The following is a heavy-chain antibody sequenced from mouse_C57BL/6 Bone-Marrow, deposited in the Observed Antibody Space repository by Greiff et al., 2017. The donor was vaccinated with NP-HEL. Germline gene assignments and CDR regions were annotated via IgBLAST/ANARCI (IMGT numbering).Heavy chain of an antibody. D-gene: IGHD1-1*01. J-gene: IGHJ2*01. Sequence: VQLQQSGAELVRPGASVKLSCKASGYTFTDYYINWVKQRPGQGLEWIARIYPGSGNTYYNEKFKGKATLTAEKSSSTAYMQLSSLTSEDSAVYFCARGYYGSREGGYWGQGTTLTVSS. CDR1: GYTFTDYY. CDR2: IYPGSGNT. V-gene: IGHV1-76*01. CDR3: ARGYYGSREGGY.